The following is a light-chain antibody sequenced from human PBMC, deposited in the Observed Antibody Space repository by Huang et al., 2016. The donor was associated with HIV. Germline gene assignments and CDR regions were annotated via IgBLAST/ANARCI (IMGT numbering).Light chain of an antibody. Sequence: ELVLTQSPATLSLSPGERAALSCRATQSINNNLAWYQQEPGQSPRLLIYGASTRATGIPARFRGSGSGTEVTLTISSLQSEDFAVYYCQQYNNWPPLLTFGGGTKVDIK. CDR2: GAS. CDR1: QSINNN. CDR3: QQYNNWPPLLT. J-gene: IGKJ4*01. V-gene: IGKV3-15*01.